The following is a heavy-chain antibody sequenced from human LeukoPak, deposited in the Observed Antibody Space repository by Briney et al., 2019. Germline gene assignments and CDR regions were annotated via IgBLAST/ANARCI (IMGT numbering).Heavy chain of an antibody. CDR1: GGTFSSYA. CDR2: IIPIFGTA. J-gene: IGHJ4*02. Sequence: SVKVSCKASGGTFSSYAISWVRQAPGQGLEWMGRIIPIFGTANYAQKFQGRVTITTDQSTCTGYMELTSLRSEDTAVYYCARDLLTGTAGYWGQGTLVTVSS. CDR3: ARDLLTGTAGY. V-gene: IGHV1-69*05. D-gene: IGHD1-20*01.